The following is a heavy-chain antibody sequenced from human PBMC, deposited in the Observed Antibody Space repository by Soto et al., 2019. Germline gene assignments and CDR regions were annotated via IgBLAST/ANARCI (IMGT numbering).Heavy chain of an antibody. D-gene: IGHD6-13*01. Sequence: EVQLVESGEALLRPGRSLSLSFEAPGLPFVDFAWHWVRQAPGKGLEGVSGISGNSVSIGYADSVKGRFTISRDNAKNSLYLQMNSLRAEDTALYYCAKALKAAARYYYMDVWGKGTTVTVSS. CDR1: GLPFVDFA. CDR3: AKALKAAARYYYMDV. V-gene: IGHV3-9*01. CDR2: ISGNSVSI. J-gene: IGHJ6*03.